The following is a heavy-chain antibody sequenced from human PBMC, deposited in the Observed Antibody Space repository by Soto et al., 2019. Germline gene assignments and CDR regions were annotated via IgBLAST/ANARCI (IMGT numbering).Heavy chain of an antibody. V-gene: IGHV3-30-3*01. D-gene: IGHD3-3*01. J-gene: IGHJ4*02. CDR2: ISHDGTNR. CDR1: GFAFNIYA. Sequence: GGSQRLSCAASGFAFNIYAIHWVRQAPGKGLEWVAVISHDGTNRYYTDSVRGRFTISRDNSKNTVYLEMDSLRADDTAVYYCARSSGVPTPDFDYWGQGTLVTVSS. CDR3: ARSSGVPTPDFDY.